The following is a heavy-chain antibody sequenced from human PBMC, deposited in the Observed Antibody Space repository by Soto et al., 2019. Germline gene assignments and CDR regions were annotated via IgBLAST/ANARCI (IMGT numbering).Heavy chain of an antibody. CDR2: ISAAGDP. J-gene: IGHJ6*02. Sequence: EVQLVESGGGLVQPGGSLRLSCEASGFTFRNYDMHWVRQGTGKGLEWVSGISAAGDPDYADSVEGRFSISREIAQSSFFLQTSSLRVGDTAVYYCTRTDRDFYGLDVWGQGTTVIVPS. CDR1: GFTFRNYD. CDR3: TRTDRDFYGLDV. V-gene: IGHV3-13*05.